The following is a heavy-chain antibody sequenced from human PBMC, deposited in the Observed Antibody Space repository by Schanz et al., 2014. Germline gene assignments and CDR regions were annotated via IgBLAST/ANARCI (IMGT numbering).Heavy chain of an antibody. Sequence: EVQLVESGGGWVQPGGSLRLSCAASGFTFSSYAMSWLRQAPGKGLEWVSVIGVDGTTTYYADSVKGRFTISRDNSKNTLYLQMNSLRADDTAMYYCARWFLIRGVILDSWGQGTLVTVSS. CDR3: ARWFLIRGVILDS. V-gene: IGHV3-23*04. CDR1: GFTFSSYA. CDR2: IGVDGTTT. J-gene: IGHJ4*02. D-gene: IGHD3-10*01.